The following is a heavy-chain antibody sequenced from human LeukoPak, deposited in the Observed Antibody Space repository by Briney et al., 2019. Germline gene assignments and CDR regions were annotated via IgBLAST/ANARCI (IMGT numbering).Heavy chain of an antibody. D-gene: IGHD1-26*01. CDR1: GGSISSSRYY. CDR2: IYYSGSI. CDR3: ATPYSGGYHGLDI. J-gene: IGHJ3*02. Sequence: SETLSLTCTVSGGSISSSRYYWGWIRQPPGKGVEWNGSIYYSGSIYYNPSLRSRVTISVDTSRNQFSLKLSSVTAADTAVYYCATPYSGGYHGLDIWGQGTMITVSS. V-gene: IGHV4-39*01.